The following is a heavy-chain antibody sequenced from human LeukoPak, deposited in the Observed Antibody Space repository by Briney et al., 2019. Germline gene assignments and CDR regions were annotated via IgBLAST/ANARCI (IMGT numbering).Heavy chain of an antibody. D-gene: IGHD3-22*01. CDR1: GLTFSSYA. CDR3: AKDRTMIVVVTIDY. V-gene: IGHV3-23*01. Sequence: GGSLRLSCAASGLTFSSYAMSWVRQAPGKGLEWVSAISASGGSTYYADSVKGRFTISRDNSKNTLYLQMNSLSAEDTAVYYCAKDRTMIVVVTIDYWGQGTLVTVSS. CDR2: ISASGGST. J-gene: IGHJ4*02.